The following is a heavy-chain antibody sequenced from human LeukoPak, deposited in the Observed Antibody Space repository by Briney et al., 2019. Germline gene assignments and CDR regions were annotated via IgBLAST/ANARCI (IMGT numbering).Heavy chain of an antibody. V-gene: IGHV1-2*02. CDR1: GYTFTGYY. CDR3: VSVGYCSGGSCYSGWFDP. CDR2: INPNSGGT. Sequence: ASVKVSCKASGYTFTGYYMHWVRQAPGQGLEWMGWINPNSGGTNYAQKFQGRVTMTRDTSISTAYMELSRLRSDDTAVYYCVSVGYCSGGSCYSGWFDPWGQGTLVTVSS. J-gene: IGHJ5*02. D-gene: IGHD2-15*01.